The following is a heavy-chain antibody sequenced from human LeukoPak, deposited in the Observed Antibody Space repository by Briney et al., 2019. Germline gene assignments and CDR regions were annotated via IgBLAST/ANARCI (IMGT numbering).Heavy chain of an antibody. D-gene: IGHD5-12*01. J-gene: IGHJ4*02. CDR3: AKDRGPITDY. V-gene: IGHV3-23*01. CDR1: GFTFSSYA. Sequence: GGSLRLSCAASGFTFSSYAMSWVRQAPGKGLGWVSGISGSGGSTYYADSVKGRFTISRDNSKNTLYLQMNSLRAEDTAVYYCAKDRGPITDYWGQGTLVTVSS. CDR2: ISGSGGST.